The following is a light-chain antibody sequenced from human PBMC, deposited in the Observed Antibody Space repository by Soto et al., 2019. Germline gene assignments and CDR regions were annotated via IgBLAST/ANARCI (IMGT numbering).Light chain of an antibody. CDR1: QSVSSN. Sequence: ERVMTQSPATLSVSPGERDTLSCRASQSVSSNLAWYQQKPGQAPRLFIYGASTRATAIPPRFSGSGSGTEFTLTISSLQSEDFAVYYCQQYDNWPITFGQGTRLEIK. CDR3: QQYDNWPIT. J-gene: IGKJ5*01. V-gene: IGKV3-15*01. CDR2: GAS.